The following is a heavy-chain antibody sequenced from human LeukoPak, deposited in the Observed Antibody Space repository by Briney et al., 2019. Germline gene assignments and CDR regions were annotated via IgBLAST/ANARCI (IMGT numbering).Heavy chain of an antibody. CDR3: SRDYYYDSSGYYYRHAFDI. D-gene: IGHD3-22*01. V-gene: IGHV3-53*01. CDR1: GFTVSSNY. Sequence: PGGPLRLSCAASGFTVSSNYMSWVRQAPGKGLEWVSVIYSGGSTYYADSVKGRFTISRDNSKNTLYLQMNSLRVEDTAMYYCSRDYYYDSSGYYYRHAFDIWGQGTMVTVSS. J-gene: IGHJ3*02. CDR2: IYSGGST.